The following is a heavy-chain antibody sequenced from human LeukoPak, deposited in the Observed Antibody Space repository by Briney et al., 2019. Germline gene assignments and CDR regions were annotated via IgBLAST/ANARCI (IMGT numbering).Heavy chain of an antibody. CDR1: GFTFSRNW. CDR3: AKGSDFPSGEAPIPDV. Sequence: PGGSRRLAWAVDGFTFSRNWMQWVRQAAGEGRGWVARINIDRRILSYLDPVKGRSTISRDNAKNILPLQMNRLRAEDTAVYYCAKGSDFPSGEAPIPDVWGKGTTVTVSS. CDR2: INIDRRIL. D-gene: IGHD3-3*01. V-gene: IGHV3-74*01. J-gene: IGHJ6*04.